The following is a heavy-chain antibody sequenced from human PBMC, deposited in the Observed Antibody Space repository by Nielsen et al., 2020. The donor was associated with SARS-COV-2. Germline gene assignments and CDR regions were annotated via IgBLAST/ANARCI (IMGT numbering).Heavy chain of an antibody. CDR1: GFTVSSNY. V-gene: IGHV3-11*05. CDR2: ISSSSSYT. J-gene: IGHJ3*02. D-gene: IGHD3-9*01. Sequence: GGSLRLSCAASGFTVSSNYMSWVRQAPGKGLEWVSYISSSSSYTNYADSVKGRFTISRDNAKNSLYLQMNSLRAEDTAVYYSARERRGGYDILTHGAFDIWGQGTMVTVSS. CDR3: ARERRGGYDILTHGAFDI.